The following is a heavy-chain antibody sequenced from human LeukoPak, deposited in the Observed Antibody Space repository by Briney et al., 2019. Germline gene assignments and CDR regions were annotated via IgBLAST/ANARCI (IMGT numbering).Heavy chain of an antibody. CDR2: INPNSGGT. CDR1: GYTFTCYY. J-gene: IGHJ4*02. Sequence: ASVKVSCKASGYTFTCYYMHWVRQAPGQGLEWMGWINPNSGGTNYAQKFQGRVTMTRDTSISTAYMELSRLRSDDTAVYYCARPARRGYGDYNYWGQGTLVTVSS. D-gene: IGHD4-17*01. CDR3: ARPARRGYGDYNY. V-gene: IGHV1-2*02.